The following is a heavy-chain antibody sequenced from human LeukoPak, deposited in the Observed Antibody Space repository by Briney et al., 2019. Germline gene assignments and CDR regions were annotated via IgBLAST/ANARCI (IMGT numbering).Heavy chain of an antibody. CDR1: GGSISSSSYY. V-gene: IGHV4-39*01. CDR3: ARRRTMFGYFAGEFDY. D-gene: IGHD3-10*02. J-gene: IGHJ4*02. CDR2: IYYSGSI. Sequence: PSETLSFTCTVSGGSISSSSYYWGWIRQPPGKGLEWIGSIYYSGSINNNPSLKSRVTISVDTSKNQFSLKLNSVTAADTAVYYCARRRTMFGYFAGEFDYWGQGTLVTVSS.